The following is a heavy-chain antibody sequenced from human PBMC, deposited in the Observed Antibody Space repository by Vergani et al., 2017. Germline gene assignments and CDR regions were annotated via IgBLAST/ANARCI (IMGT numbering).Heavy chain of an antibody. CDR2: VDPEDGET. CDR3: ATFPSEMATITPYYYYGMDV. V-gene: IGHV1-69-2*01. CDR1: GYTFTDYY. Sequence: EVPLVQSGAAVKKPGATVKISCTVSGYTFTDYYMHWVQQAPGKGLEWMGLVDPEDGETIYAEKFQGRVTITADTSTDTAYMELSSLRSEDTAVYYCATFPSEMATITPYYYYGMDVWGQGTTVTVSS. J-gene: IGHJ6*02. D-gene: IGHD5-24*01.